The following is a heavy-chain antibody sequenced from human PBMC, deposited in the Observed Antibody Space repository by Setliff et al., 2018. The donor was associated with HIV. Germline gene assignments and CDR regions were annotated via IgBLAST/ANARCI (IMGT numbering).Heavy chain of an antibody. J-gene: IGHJ4*02. Sequence: SETLSLTCTVSGGSISRYYWSWIRQPAGKGLEWIGRIYSSGSTNYNPSLKSRVTMSLDTSKNQFSLKLSSVTAADTAIYYCTRTDYYDSTGYSLWGQGTLVTVSS. CDR1: GGSISRYY. CDR3: TRTDYYDSTGYSL. D-gene: IGHD3-22*01. V-gene: IGHV4-4*07. CDR2: IYSSGST.